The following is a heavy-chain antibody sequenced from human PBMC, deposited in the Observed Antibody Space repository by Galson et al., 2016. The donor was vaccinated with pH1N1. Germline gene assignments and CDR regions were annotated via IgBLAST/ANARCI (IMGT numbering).Heavy chain of an antibody. V-gene: IGHV1-8*01. Sequence: SVKVSCKASGYTFTNYDINWARQAPGQGLEWLGWMNAKNGDAGYALKFQGRVKMTRNTSISIAYLELSGLTFGDTAVYYCVDNSRWGQGTPVVVSS. D-gene: IGHD3-9*01. J-gene: IGHJ1*01. CDR2: MNAKNGDA. CDR3: VDNSR. CDR1: GYTFTNYD.